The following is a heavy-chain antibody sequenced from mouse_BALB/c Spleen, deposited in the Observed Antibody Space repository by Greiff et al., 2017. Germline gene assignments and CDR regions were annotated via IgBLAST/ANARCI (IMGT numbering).Heavy chain of an antibody. V-gene: IGHV5-6-3*01. J-gene: IGHJ2*01. CDR3: ARDWDDY. CDR2: INSNGGST. CDR1: GFTFSSYG. D-gene: IGHD4-1*01. Sequence: EVHLVESGGGLVQPGGSLKLSCAASGFTFSSYGMSWVRQTPDKRLELVATINSNGGSTYYPDSVKGRFTISRDNAKNTLYLQMSSLKSEDTAMYYCARDWDDYWGQGTTLTVSS.